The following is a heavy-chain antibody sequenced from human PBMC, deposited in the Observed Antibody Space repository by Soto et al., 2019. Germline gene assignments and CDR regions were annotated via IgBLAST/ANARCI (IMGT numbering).Heavy chain of an antibody. CDR3: AGELSNSPEYFDF. V-gene: IGHV4-30-4*01. CDR2: IYYSGRT. D-gene: IGHD6-6*01. J-gene: IGHJ4*02. CDR1: GGSISSEYYY. Sequence: QVQLQESGPGLVKPSQTLSLTCTVSGGSISSEYYYWSCIRQLPGKGLEWIGYIYYSGRTAYNPSLKSRIIISIATSKNQFSLSLNSLNAADTAVYYCAGELSNSPEYFDFWGLGTLVTVSS.